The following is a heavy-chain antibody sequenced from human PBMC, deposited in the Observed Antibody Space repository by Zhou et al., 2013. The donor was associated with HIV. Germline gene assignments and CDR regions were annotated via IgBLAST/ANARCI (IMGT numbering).Heavy chain of an antibody. D-gene: IGHD6-19*01. Sequence: QVQLVQSGPEVKKPGASLRVSCMTSGYTFSNFGVSWVRQAPGQGLEWMGGIIPIFGTANYAQKFQGRVTITADESTSTAYMELSSLRSEDTAVYYCARHYTSGWYGDAFDIWGQGTMVIVSS. V-gene: IGHV1-69*13. CDR3: ARHYTSGWYGDAFDI. J-gene: IGHJ3*02. CDR2: IIPIFGTA. CDR1: GYTFSNFG.